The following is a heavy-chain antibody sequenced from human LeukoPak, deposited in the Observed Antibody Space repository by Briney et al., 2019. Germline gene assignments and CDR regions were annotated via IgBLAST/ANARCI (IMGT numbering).Heavy chain of an antibody. D-gene: IGHD5-18*01. CDR1: GFTFSSYG. Sequence: GSLRLSCAASGFTFSSYGMHWVRQAPGKGLEWVAVIWYDGSNKYYADSVKGRFTISRDNSKNTLYLQMNSLRAEDTAVYYCARGSRWIQLWSFDYWGQGTLVTVSS. CDR3: ARGSRWIQLWSFDY. V-gene: IGHV3-33*08. J-gene: IGHJ4*02. CDR2: IWYDGSNK.